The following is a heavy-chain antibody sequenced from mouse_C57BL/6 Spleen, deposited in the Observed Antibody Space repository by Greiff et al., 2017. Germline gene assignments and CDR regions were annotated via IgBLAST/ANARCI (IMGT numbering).Heavy chain of an antibody. CDR2: ISNGGGST. CDR1: GFTFSDYY. J-gene: IGHJ3*01. V-gene: IGHV5-12*01. D-gene: IGHD2-2*01. Sequence: EVQLVESGGGLVQPGGSLKLSCAASGFTFSDYYMYWVRQTPEKRLEWVAYISNGGGSTYYPDTVKGRFTISRDNAKNTLYLQMSRLKSEDTAMYYCARDGYDPFAYWGQGTLVTVSA. CDR3: ARDGYDPFAY.